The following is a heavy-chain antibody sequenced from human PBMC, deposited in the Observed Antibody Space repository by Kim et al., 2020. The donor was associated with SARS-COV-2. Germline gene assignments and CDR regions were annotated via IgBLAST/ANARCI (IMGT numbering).Heavy chain of an antibody. D-gene: IGHD3-22*01. CDR3: ARAGNYYDIGYFDL. CDR2: IYSGGST. CDR1: GFTVSSNY. J-gene: IGHJ2*01. V-gene: IGHV3-53*04. Sequence: GGSLRLSCAASGFTVSSNYMSWVRQAPGKGLEWVSVIYSGGSTYYADSVKGRFTISRHNSKNTLYLQMNSLGAEDTAVYYCARAGNYYDIGYFDLWGRGTLVTVSS.